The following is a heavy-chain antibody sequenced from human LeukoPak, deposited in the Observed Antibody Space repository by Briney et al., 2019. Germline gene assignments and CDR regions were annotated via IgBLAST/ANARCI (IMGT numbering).Heavy chain of an antibody. CDR3: GRVAADGSYFDY. Sequence: PGGSLRLSCAASGFTFSNYDMHWVRQPTGKGLEWVSSIQVSGDTYSPASVTGRFTISRENAKNSLFLQMNSLRAGDTAIYYCGRVAADGSYFDYWGQGTLVTVSS. CDR2: IQVSGDT. CDR1: GFTFSNYD. D-gene: IGHD6-13*01. V-gene: IGHV3-13*04. J-gene: IGHJ4*02.